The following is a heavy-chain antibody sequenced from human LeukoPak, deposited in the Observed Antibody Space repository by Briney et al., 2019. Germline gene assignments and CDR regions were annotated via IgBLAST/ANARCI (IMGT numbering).Heavy chain of an antibody. CDR1: GGSISSGDYY. D-gene: IGHD1-26*01. J-gene: IGHJ4*02. CDR3: ARVPLSSGSSHFDY. CDR2: IYYSGST. V-gene: IGHV4-30-4*01. Sequence: SETLSLTCTVSGGSISSGDYYWSWIRQPPGKGLEWIGYIYYSGSTYYNPSLKSRVTISVDTSKNQFSLKLSSVTAADTAVYYCARVPLSSGSSHFDYWGQGTLVTVSS.